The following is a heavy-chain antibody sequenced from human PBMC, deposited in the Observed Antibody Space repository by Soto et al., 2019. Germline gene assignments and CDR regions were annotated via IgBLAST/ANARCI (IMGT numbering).Heavy chain of an antibody. J-gene: IGHJ5*02. D-gene: IGHD3-16*01. CDR3: TTLFPVMITSDP. Sequence: EVQLVASGGGLVKPGGSLRLSCAASGFIFSDAYLNWVRQAPGKGLEWVGRIKTISSGGSTDYAAPVKGRFTISRDDSKGPVYLHMSSLKTEDTAVYYCTTLFPVMITSDPWGQGTLVTVSS. V-gene: IGHV3-15*07. CDR2: IKTISSGGST. CDR1: GFIFSDAY.